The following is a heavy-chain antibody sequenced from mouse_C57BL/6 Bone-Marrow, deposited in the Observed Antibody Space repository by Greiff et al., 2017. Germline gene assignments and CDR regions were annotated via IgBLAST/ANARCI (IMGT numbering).Heavy chain of an antibody. CDR2: ISYSGST. V-gene: IGHV3-1*01. J-gene: IGHJ1*03. CDR3: ARGPLYYGSIHWYFDV. D-gene: IGHD1-1*01. CDR1: GYSITSGYD. Sequence: EVKLQESGPGMVKPSQSLSLTCTVTGYSITSGYDWHWIRHFPGNKLEWMGYISYSGSTNYNPSLKSRISITHDTSKNHFFLKLNSVTTEDTATYYCARGPLYYGSIHWYFDVWGTGTTVTVSS.